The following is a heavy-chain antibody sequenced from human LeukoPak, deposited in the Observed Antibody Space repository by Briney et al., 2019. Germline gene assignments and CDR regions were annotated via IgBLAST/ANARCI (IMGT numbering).Heavy chain of an antibody. Sequence: PGRSLRLSCAASGFTFSSYGMHWVRQAPGKGLEWVAVISYDGSNKYYADSVKGRFTIPRDNAKNSLYLQMNSLRAEDTAVYYCARVSPNTVTTLQYFDYWGQGTLVTVSS. J-gene: IGHJ4*02. CDR3: ARVSPNTVTTLQYFDY. D-gene: IGHD4-17*01. CDR1: GFTFSSYG. CDR2: ISYDGSNK. V-gene: IGHV3-30*03.